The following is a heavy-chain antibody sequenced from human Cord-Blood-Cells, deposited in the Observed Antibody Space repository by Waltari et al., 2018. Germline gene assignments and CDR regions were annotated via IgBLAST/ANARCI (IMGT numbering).Heavy chain of an antibody. CDR1: GGTFSSYA. V-gene: IGHV1-69*01. CDR2: IIPIFGTA. J-gene: IGHJ3*02. Sequence: QVQLVQSGAEVKKPGSSVKVSCKASGGTFSSYAISWVRQAPGQGLEWMGGIIPIFGTANYAQKFRGRVTITADESTSTAYMELSSLRSEDTAVYYCARGCYYYDSIGYAFDIWGQGTMVTVSS. CDR3: ARGCYYYDSIGYAFDI. D-gene: IGHD3-22*01.